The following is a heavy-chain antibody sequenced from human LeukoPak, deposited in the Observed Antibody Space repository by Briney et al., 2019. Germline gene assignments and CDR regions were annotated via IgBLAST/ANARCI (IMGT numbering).Heavy chain of an antibody. V-gene: IGHV4-59*01. CDR1: GGYISNYY. CDR2: IYYSGST. Sequence: SETLSLTCTVSGGYISNYYLNWIRQPPGKGLEWVGHIYYSGSTSYNPSLKSRVTISVDTSKNQFSLRLNSVTAADTAVYYCARDPGRRGSGLDWGQGSLVTVSS. J-gene: IGHJ4*02. CDR3: ARDPGRRGSGLD. D-gene: IGHD6-25*01.